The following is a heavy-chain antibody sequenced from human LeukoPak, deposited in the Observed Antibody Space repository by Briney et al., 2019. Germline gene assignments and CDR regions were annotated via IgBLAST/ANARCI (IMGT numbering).Heavy chain of an antibody. CDR2: INPNSGGT. V-gene: IGHV1-2*02. CDR1: GYTFTDSY. D-gene: IGHD2-21*02. CDR3: ARAYCGGDCYTASDI. Sequence: ASVKVSCKASGYTFTDSYLHWVRQAPGQGLEWMGWINPNSGGTNYAQKFQARATMTRDTSISTAYMEVSRLRSDDTAVYYCARAYCGGDCYTASDIWGQGTMVTVSS. J-gene: IGHJ3*02.